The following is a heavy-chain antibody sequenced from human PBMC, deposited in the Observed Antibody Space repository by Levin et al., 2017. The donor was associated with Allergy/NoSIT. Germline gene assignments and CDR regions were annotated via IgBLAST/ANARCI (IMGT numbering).Heavy chain of an antibody. Sequence: LSLTCAASGFTFRSYAMNWVRQTPGKGLEWVSSISGDTYSTYYADSYADSVKGRFTISRDNFKNTLYLQMNSLRAEDTAIYFCTKVKDWSLRDYYGMDVWGQGTTVTVSS. CDR3: TKVKDWSLRDYYGMDV. J-gene: IGHJ6*02. CDR1: GFTFRSYA. CDR2: ISGDTYST. D-gene: IGHD2-15*01. V-gene: IGHV3-23*01.